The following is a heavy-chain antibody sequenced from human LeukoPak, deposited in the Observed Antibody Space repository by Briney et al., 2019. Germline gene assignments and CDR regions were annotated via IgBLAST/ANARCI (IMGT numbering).Heavy chain of an antibody. CDR1: GFSFSNHG. D-gene: IGHD7-27*01. Sequence: GGSLRLSCAASGFSFSNHGMHWVRQAPGKRLEWVAVIWDDGNNKRYANSVNGRFTISRDNSENTLYLQMNGLTAEDTAMYYCARDRDGDAYFDYWGQGTLVTVSS. V-gene: IGHV3-33*01. CDR2: IWDDGNNK. CDR3: ARDRDGDAYFDY. J-gene: IGHJ4*02.